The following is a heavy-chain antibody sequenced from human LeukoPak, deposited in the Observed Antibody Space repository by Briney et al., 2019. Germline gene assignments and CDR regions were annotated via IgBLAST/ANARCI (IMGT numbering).Heavy chain of an antibody. V-gene: IGHV3-23*01. CDR2: VSGSGDRM. D-gene: IGHD6-13*01. CDR1: GFTSSSYA. CDR3: AKAAAAPGFDF. Sequence: GGFLRLSCAASGFTSSSYALNWVRQAPGKGLEWVATVSGSGDRMYHADSVKGRSTISRDNSKNTIYLQMNSLRAEDTALYYCAKAAAAPGFDFWGQGTLVTVSS. J-gene: IGHJ4*02.